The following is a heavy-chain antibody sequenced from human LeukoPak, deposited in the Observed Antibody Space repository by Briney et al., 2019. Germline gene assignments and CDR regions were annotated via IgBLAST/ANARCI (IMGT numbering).Heavy chain of an antibody. CDR2: IYTSGST. D-gene: IGHD3-22*01. CDR1: GCSISSGSYY. Sequence: SETLSFTCTVSGCSISSGSYYWSWIRQPAGKGLEWIGRIYTSGSTNYNPSLKSRVTISVDTSKNQFSLKLSSVTAADTAVYYCARAPDSSGYYHRAFDIWGQGTMVTVSS. J-gene: IGHJ3*02. CDR3: ARAPDSSGYYHRAFDI. V-gene: IGHV4-61*02.